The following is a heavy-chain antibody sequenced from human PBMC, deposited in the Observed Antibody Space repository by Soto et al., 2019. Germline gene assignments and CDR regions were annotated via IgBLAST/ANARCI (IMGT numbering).Heavy chain of an antibody. Sequence: GGSLRLSCAASGFTFSSYAMHWVRQAPGKGLEWVAVIPYDGSNKYYADSVKGRFTISRDNSKNTLHLQMNSLRAEDTAVYYCARDGYCSGGSCYSVPVFDYWGQGTLVTVSS. V-gene: IGHV3-30-3*01. CDR3: ARDGYCSGGSCYSVPVFDY. D-gene: IGHD2-15*01. CDR2: IPYDGSNK. J-gene: IGHJ4*02. CDR1: GFTFSSYA.